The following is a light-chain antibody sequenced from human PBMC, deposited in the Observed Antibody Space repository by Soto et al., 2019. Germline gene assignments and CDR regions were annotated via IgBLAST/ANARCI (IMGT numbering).Light chain of an antibody. CDR2: EGT. CDR1: TSDVGGYNL. Sequence: QSALTQPASVSGSPGQSLTISCSGTTSDVGGYNLVSWYQQHTAKAPKLLIYEGTRRPSGVSSRFSGSKSGNTASLTISGLQAEDEADYYCCSYASSSSYVFGTGTKV. CDR3: CSYASSSSYV. J-gene: IGLJ1*01. V-gene: IGLV2-23*01.